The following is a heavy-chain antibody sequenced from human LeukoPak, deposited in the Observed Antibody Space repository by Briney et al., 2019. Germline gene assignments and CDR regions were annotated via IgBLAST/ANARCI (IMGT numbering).Heavy chain of an antibody. D-gene: IGHD6-13*01. CDR1: GFTFSDYY. CDR2: ISSSGSTI. Sequence: GGSLRLSCAASGFTFSDYYMSWIRQAPGKGLEWVSYISSSGSTIYYADSVKGRFTISRDNAKNSLYLQMNSLRAEDTAVYYCARILRTYSSSWYDIDAFDIWGQGTMVTVSS. CDR3: ARILRTYSSSWYDIDAFDI. V-gene: IGHV3-11*04. J-gene: IGHJ3*02.